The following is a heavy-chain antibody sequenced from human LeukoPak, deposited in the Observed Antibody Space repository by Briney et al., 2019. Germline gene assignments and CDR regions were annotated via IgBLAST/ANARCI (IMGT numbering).Heavy chain of an antibody. CDR1: GGSISSYY. CDR2: IYHSGST. Sequence: PSETLSLTCTVSGGSISSYYWGWIRQPPGKGLEWIGYIYHSGSTYYNPSLKSRVTISVDRSKNQFSLKLSSVTAADTAVYYCARTRGSYYAFDIWGQGTMVTVSS. D-gene: IGHD1-26*01. J-gene: IGHJ3*02. CDR3: ARTRGSYYAFDI. V-gene: IGHV4-59*12.